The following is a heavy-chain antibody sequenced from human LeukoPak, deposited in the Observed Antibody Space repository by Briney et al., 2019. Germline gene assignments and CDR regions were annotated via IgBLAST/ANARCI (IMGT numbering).Heavy chain of an antibody. CDR3: ARVSPMPRFGEYIS. V-gene: IGHV4-39*07. CDR2: IYYSGST. D-gene: IGHD3-10*01. J-gene: IGHJ5*02. CDR1: GGSISSSSYY. Sequence: PSETLSLTCTVSGGSISSSSYYWGWICQPPGKELEWIGSIYYSGSTYYNPSLKSRVTISVDTSKNQFSLKLSSVTAADTAVYYCARVSPMPRFGEYISWGQGTLVTVSS.